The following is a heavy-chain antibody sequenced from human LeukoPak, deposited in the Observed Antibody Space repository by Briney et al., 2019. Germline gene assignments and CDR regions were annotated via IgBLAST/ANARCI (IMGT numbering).Heavy chain of an antibody. Sequence: GESLKISCKGSGYSFTSYWIGWVRQMPGKGLEWMGIIYPGDSDTRYSPSFQGQVTISADKSISTAYLQWSSLKASDTAMYYCARRVVRGWPEYYFDYWGQGTLVTVSS. CDR3: ARRVVRGWPEYYFDY. J-gene: IGHJ4*02. D-gene: IGHD6-19*01. CDR1: GYSFTSYW. V-gene: IGHV5-51*01. CDR2: IYPGDSDT.